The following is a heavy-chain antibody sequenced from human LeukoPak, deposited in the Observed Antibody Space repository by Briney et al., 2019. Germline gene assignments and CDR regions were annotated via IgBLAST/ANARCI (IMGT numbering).Heavy chain of an antibody. Sequence: SETLSLTCTVSGFSITSGYYWGWLRQPPGKGLEWIGSIYHIGSTYYNPSLKSRVTISVDTSKNQFSLKLSSVTAADTAVYYCARHRYYYGSGSYYNPSDYWGQGTLVTVSS. CDR2: IYHIGST. V-gene: IGHV4-38-2*02. CDR3: ARHRYYYGSGSYYNPSDY. CDR1: GFSITSGYY. D-gene: IGHD3-10*01. J-gene: IGHJ4*02.